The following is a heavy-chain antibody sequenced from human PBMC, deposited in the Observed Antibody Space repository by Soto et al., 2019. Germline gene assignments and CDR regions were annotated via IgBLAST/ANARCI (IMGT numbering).Heavy chain of an antibody. D-gene: IGHD1-26*01. V-gene: IGHV4-34*01. CDR3: ARVVGPIGDYFDS. CDR2: INHSGST. CDR1: GGSFSDNY. J-gene: IGHJ4*01. Sequence: SETLSLTCAVYGGSFSDNYWSWIRQSPEKGLEWIGEINHSGSTNYNPSLKSRLSISVDTSKNQFSLKLSSVIAADTAFYYCARVVGPIGDYFDSWGHGTLVTVSS.